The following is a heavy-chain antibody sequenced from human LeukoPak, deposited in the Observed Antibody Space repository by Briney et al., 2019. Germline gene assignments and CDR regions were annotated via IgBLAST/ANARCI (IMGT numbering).Heavy chain of an antibody. V-gene: IGHV3-30*04. Sequence: GGSLRLSCAAAGFTFSKFAMHWVRQAPGKGLEWVAAVSYDGSYKYYADSVKGRFTISRDNSKNTLYLQMNSLRAEDTAVYYCARAPGYGAAYYFDYWGQGTLVTVSS. CDR3: ARAPGYGAAYYFDY. CDR1: GFTFSKFA. D-gene: IGHD1-1*01. CDR2: VSYDGSYK. J-gene: IGHJ4*02.